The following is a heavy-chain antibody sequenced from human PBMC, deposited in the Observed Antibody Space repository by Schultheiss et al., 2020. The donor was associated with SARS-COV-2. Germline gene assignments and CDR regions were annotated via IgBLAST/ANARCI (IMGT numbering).Heavy chain of an antibody. V-gene: IGHV4-4*02. CDR1: GGSISSSNW. D-gene: IGHD4-11*01. CDR3: ARSNMDV. CDR2: INHSGST. J-gene: IGHJ6*02. Sequence: SETLSLTCAVSGGSISSSNWWSWVRQPPGKGLEWIGEINHSGSTNYNPSLKSRVTISVDTSKNQFSLKLSSVTAADTAVYYCARSNMDVWGQGTTVTVSS.